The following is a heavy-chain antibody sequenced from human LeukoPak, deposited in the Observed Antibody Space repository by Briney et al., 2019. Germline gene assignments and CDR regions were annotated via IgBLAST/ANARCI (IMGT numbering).Heavy chain of an antibody. CDR1: EYTFTGYY. J-gene: IGHJ6*03. CDR3: ARTRAEYSSSWYYYYYMDV. D-gene: IGHD6-13*01. CDR2: INPNSGGT. V-gene: IGHV1-2*02. Sequence: ASVKVSCKASEYTFTGYYMHWVRQAPGQGLEWMGWINPNSGGTNYAQKFQGRVTMTRDTSISTAYMELSRLRSDDTAVYYCARTRAEYSSSWYYYYYMDVWGKGTTVTISS.